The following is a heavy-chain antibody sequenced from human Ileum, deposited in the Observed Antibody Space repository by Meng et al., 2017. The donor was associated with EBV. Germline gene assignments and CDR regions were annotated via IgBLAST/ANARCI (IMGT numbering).Heavy chain of an antibody. V-gene: IGHV1-46*04. D-gene: IGHD3-22*01. CDR1: GYTFTSYY. CDR3: ARDLSGYYSFVDY. J-gene: IGHJ4*02. Sequence: QVQLVQSGAEVKKPXASGKVSCKASGYTFTSYYIHWVRQAPGQGLEWMGIINPSTGTTTYAQNLQGRVTMTRDTSTSTVYMELSSLRSEDTAVYYCARDLSGYYSFVDYWGQGTLVTVSS. CDR2: INPSTGTT.